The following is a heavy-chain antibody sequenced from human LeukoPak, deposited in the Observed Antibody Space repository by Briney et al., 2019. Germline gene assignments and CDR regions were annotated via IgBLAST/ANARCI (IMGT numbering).Heavy chain of an antibody. CDR3: AREGGSGSYLGY. V-gene: IGHV4-59*01. J-gene: IGHJ4*02. Sequence: SSETLSLTCTVSGDSIRSYFWTWIRQPPGKGLEWIGYISYSGSSNYNPSLKSRVTISIDTSKNQFSLKLRSVTAADTAVYYCAREGGSGSYLGYWGQGTLVTVSS. D-gene: IGHD3-10*01. CDR2: ISYSGSS. CDR1: GDSIRSYF.